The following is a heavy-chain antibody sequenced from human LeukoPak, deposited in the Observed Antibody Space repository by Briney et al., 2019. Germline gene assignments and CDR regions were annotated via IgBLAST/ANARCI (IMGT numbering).Heavy chain of an antibody. Sequence: PGGSLRLSWAASGFTFSSYGMHWVRQAPGKGLEWVAVIWYDGSNKYYADSVKGRFTISRDNSKNTLYLQMNSLRAEDTAVYYCARESSPGRVYFQHWGQGTLVTVSS. CDR1: GFTFSSYG. J-gene: IGHJ1*01. D-gene: IGHD2-15*01. CDR3: ARESSPGRVYFQH. V-gene: IGHV3-33*01. CDR2: IWYDGSNK.